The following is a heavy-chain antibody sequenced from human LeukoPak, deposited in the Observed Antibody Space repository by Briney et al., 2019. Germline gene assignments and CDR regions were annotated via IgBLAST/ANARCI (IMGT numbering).Heavy chain of an antibody. J-gene: IGHJ3*02. CDR2: IKQDGSEK. CDR3: ARDPSALFVPVI. V-gene: IGHV3-7*01. Sequence: GGSLRLSCAASGFTFRSYWMSWVRQAPGKGLEWVANIKQDGSEKYYVDSAKGRFTISRDNAKNSLYLQMNSLGAEDTAVYYCARDPSALFVPVIWGQGTMVTVSS. D-gene: IGHD3-10*01. CDR1: GFTFRSYW.